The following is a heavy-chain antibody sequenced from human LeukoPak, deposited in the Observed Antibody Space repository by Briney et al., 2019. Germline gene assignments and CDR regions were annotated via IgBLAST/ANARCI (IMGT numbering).Heavy chain of an antibody. Sequence: GGSLRLSCAASGFTFSSYAISWVRQAPGQGLEWMGGIIPIFGTANYAQKFQGRVTITADESTSTAYMELSSLRSEDTAVYYCARNRSDYYYMDVWGKGTTVTVSS. CDR2: IIPIFGTA. CDR3: ARNRSDYYYMDV. CDR1: GFTFSSYA. D-gene: IGHD1-26*01. V-gene: IGHV1-69*01. J-gene: IGHJ6*03.